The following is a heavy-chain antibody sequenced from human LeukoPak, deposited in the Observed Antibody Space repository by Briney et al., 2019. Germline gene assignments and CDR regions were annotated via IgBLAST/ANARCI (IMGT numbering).Heavy chain of an antibody. D-gene: IGHD3-22*01. Sequence: KPSETLSLTCSVSGDSISRSDSYWDWIRQPPGKGLEWIGTLYYSGRTYYSPSLKSRVTMSVDTSTNQFSLNLRIVTAADTAVYYCARRRYYDGSGYLEWGQGTLLSVSS. J-gene: IGHJ1*01. V-gene: IGHV4-39*01. CDR1: GDSISRSDSY. CDR2: LYYSGRT. CDR3: ARRRYYDGSGYLE.